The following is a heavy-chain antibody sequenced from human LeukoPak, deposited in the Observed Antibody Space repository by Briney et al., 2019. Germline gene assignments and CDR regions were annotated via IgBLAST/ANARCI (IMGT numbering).Heavy chain of an antibody. CDR1: GFTFSSYG. CDR3: ARSVYNYGPGADY. D-gene: IGHD5-12*01. Sequence: GGSLRLSCAASGFTFSSYGMHWVRQAPGKGLEWVAFIRYDGSNKYYADSVKGRFTISRDNAKNTLFLQMNSLRVEDTAVYYCARSVYNYGPGADYWGQGTLVTVSS. J-gene: IGHJ4*02. CDR2: IRYDGSNK. V-gene: IGHV3-30*02.